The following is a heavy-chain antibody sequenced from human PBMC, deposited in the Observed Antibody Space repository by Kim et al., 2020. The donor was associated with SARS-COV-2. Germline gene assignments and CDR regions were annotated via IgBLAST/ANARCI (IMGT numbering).Heavy chain of an antibody. V-gene: IGHV3-30*02. Sequence: VKGRFTISRDNSKNTLYLQMNSLRAEDTAVYYCAKDLSGSSSWYRNTMDVWGQGTTVTVSS. D-gene: IGHD6-13*01. CDR3: AKDLSGSSSWYRNTMDV. J-gene: IGHJ6*02.